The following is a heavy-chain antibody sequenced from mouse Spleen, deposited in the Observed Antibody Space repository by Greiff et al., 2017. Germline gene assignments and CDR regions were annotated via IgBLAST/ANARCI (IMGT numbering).Heavy chain of an antibody. Sequence: EVKLVESGGGLVKPGGSLKLSCAASGFTFSSYAMSWVRQTPEKRLEWVATISSGGSYTYYPDSVKGRFTISRDNAKNTLYLQMSSLRSEDTAMYYCADYYGSFAYWGQGTLVTVSA. CDR2: ISSGGSYT. V-gene: IGHV5-9-1*01. CDR3: ADYYGSFAY. D-gene: IGHD1-2*01. J-gene: IGHJ3*01. CDR1: GFTFSSYA.